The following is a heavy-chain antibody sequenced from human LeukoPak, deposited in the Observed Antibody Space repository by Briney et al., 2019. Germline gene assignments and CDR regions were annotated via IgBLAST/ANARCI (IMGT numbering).Heavy chain of an antibody. V-gene: IGHV3-49*04. D-gene: IGHD3-10*01. CDR1: GFTFGDYA. CDR3: TGSDEDWGDDAFDI. CDR2: IRSKAYGGTT. J-gene: IGHJ3*02. Sequence: PGGSLRLSCTASGFTFGDYAMSWVRQAPGKGLEWVGFIRSKAYGGTTEYAASVKGRFTISRDDSKSIAYLQMNSLKTEDTAVYYCTGSDEDWGDDAFDIWGQGTMVTVSS.